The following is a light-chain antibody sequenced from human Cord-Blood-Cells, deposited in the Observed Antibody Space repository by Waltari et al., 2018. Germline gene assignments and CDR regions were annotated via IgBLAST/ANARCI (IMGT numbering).Light chain of an antibody. CDR2: QDS. J-gene: IGLJ1*01. CDR1: TLGDKY. CDR3: QAWDSSTYV. V-gene: IGLV3-1*01. Sequence: SYELTQPPSVSVSPRHPASITCSGATLGDKYACWYQQKPGQSPVLVIYQDSKRPSGIPERFSGSNSGNTATLTISGTQAMDEADYYCQAWDSSTYVFGTGTKVTVL.